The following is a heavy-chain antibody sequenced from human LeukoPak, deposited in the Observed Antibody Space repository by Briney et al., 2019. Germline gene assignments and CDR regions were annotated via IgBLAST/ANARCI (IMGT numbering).Heavy chain of an antibody. D-gene: IGHD3-3*01. CDR2: IYYNGRT. V-gene: IGHV4-39*01. CDR1: GDSINNNNYY. J-gene: IGHJ3*02. CDR3: ARITDRTIFGEIMHGFDI. Sequence: RTSETLSLTCTVSGDSINNNNYYWGWIRQPPGKGLEWIGNIYYNGRTYYSPSLKSRGTISVDTSNNQFSLKLSSVTAADTADYYCARITDRTIFGEIMHGFDIWGQGTPVTVSS.